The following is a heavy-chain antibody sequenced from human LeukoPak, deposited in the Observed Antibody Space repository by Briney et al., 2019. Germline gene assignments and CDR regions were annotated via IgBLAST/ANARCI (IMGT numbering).Heavy chain of an antibody. CDR3: AKSTSSWERVDY. V-gene: IGHV3-23*01. Sequence: GGSLRLSCAASGFTFSSYAMSWVRQAPGKGLEWVSSISGNSGRTYYADSVKGRFSISRDNSNNTLYLQMKSLRAEDAAVYYCAKSTSSWERVDYWGQGTLVTVSS. CDR1: GFTFSSYA. D-gene: IGHD6-13*01. J-gene: IGHJ4*02. CDR2: ISGNSGRT.